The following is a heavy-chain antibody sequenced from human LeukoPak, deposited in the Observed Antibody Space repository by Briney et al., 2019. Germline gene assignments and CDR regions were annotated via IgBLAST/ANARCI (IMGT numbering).Heavy chain of an antibody. CDR2: IIPIFGTA. D-gene: IGHD1-7*01. V-gene: IGHV1-69*05. CDR1: GGTFSSYA. J-gene: IGHJ5*02. CDR3: ARGITGTQGGPSYNWFDP. Sequence: SVKVSCKASGGTFSSYAISWVRQAPGQGLEWMGGIIPIFGTANYAQKFQGRVTITTDESTSTAYMELSSLRSEDTAVYYCARGITGTQGGPSYNWFDPWGQGTLVTVSS.